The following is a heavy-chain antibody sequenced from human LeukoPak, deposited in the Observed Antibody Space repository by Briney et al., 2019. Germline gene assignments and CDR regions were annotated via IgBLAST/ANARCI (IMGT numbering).Heavy chain of an antibody. CDR1: GGTFSSYA. D-gene: IGHD3-10*01. V-gene: IGHV1-69*01. CDR2: IIPIFGTA. Sequence: GASVKVSCKASGGTFSSYAISWVRQAPGQGLEWMGGIIPIFGTANYAQKFQGRVTITADESTSTAYMELSSLRSEDTAVYYCARAVPDPVYYYYMDVWGKGTTVTVSS. J-gene: IGHJ6*03. CDR3: ARAVPDPVYYYYMDV.